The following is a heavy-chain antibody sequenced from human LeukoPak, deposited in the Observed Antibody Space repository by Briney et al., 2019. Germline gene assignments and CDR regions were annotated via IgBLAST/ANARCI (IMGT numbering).Heavy chain of an antibody. V-gene: IGHV4-59*08. Sequence: SETLSLTCTVSGGSISSYYWNWIRQPPGKGLEWIGYIYDSGSANYNPSLKSRVTISVDTSKSQFSLKLSSVTAADTAVYYCARHYYGSGSYSYWGQGTLVTVSS. CDR2: IYDSGSA. CDR1: GGSISSYY. D-gene: IGHD3-10*01. J-gene: IGHJ4*02. CDR3: ARHYYGSGSYSY.